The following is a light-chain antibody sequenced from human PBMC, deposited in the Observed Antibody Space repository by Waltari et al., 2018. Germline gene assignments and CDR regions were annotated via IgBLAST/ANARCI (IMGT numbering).Light chain of an antibody. Sequence: DIQMTQSPSSLSASVGDRVTITCRASQSISSYLNWYQQKPGKAPKLLIYAASSLQSGVPSRFSGSGSWTDFTLIIIILHPVDFATYYCQQSYSTPYTFGQGTKLEIK. J-gene: IGKJ2*01. CDR3: QQSYSTPYT. CDR2: AAS. CDR1: QSISSY. V-gene: IGKV1-39*01.